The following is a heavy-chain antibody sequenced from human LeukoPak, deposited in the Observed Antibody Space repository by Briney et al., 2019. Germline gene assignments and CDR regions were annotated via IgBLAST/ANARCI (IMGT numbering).Heavy chain of an antibody. V-gene: IGHV1-69*06. CDR2: IIPIFGTA. Sequence: GASVKVSCKASGGTFSSYAISWVRQAPGQGLEWMGGIIPIFGTANYAQKFQGRVTITADKSTSTAYMELSSLRSEDTAVYYCARYDSSGYLLSGAFDIWGQGTMVTVSS. CDR1: GGTFSSYA. D-gene: IGHD3-22*01. J-gene: IGHJ3*02. CDR3: ARYDSSGYLLSGAFDI.